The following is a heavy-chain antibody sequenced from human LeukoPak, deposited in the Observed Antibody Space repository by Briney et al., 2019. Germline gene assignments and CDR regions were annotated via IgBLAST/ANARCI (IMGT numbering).Heavy chain of an antibody. D-gene: IGHD6-19*01. CDR3: AKDNRRHYTSGPNPDSLH. Sequence: GGSLRLSCAASGFTFRSYTMIWVRQAPGKGLEWVSLNTGSGDTAFYADSVKGRFTISRDNSKNTLFLQMGSLRVEDTAFYYCAKDNRRHYTSGPNPDSLHWGQGALVTVSS. J-gene: IGHJ4*02. CDR1: GFTFRSYT. CDR2: NTGSGDTA. V-gene: IGHV3-23*01.